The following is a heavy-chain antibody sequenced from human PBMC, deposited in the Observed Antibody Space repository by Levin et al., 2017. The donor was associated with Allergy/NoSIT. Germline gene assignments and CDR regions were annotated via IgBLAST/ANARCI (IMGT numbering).Heavy chain of an antibody. D-gene: IGHD6-13*01. CDR3: TRVLVAAGPRLDY. V-gene: IGHV3-49*03. CDR2: IRSNIHGGTT. CDR1: GFTFGDYA. J-gene: IGHJ4*02. Sequence: GGSLRLSCTVSGFTFGDYAMMWSRQAPGKGLEWVSFIRSNIHGGTTEYAASVKGRFIMSRDDSKSTVYLQMNSLKTEDTAVYFCTRVLVAAGPRLDYWGQGTLVTVSS.